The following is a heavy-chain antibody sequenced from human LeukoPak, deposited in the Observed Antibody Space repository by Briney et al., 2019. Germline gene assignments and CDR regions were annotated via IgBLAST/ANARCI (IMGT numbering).Heavy chain of an antibody. CDR3: TKDMFGDYVIDR. CDR1: GFTFSSYS. J-gene: IGHJ5*02. V-gene: IGHV3-21*04. CDR2: ISSSSSYI. D-gene: IGHD4-17*01. Sequence: GGSLRLSCAASGFTFSSYSMSWVRQAPGKGLEWVSSISSSSSYIYYADSVKGRFTISRDNAKNSLYLQMNSLRTEDTAFYYCTKDMFGDYVIDRWGQGTLVTVSS.